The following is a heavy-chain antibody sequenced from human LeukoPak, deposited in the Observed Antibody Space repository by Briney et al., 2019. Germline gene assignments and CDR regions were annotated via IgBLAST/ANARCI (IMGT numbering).Heavy chain of an antibody. J-gene: IGHJ4*02. Sequence: PGGSLRLSCAASGFTFSSYAMTWVRQAPGKGLEWVSAISGSGGSTYYADSVKGRFTISRDNSKNTLYLQMNSLRAEDTAVYYCAKAIYSSNWYVTRPSFDYWGQGTLVTVSS. D-gene: IGHD6-13*01. CDR2: ISGSGGST. CDR3: AKAIYSSNWYVTRPSFDY. CDR1: GFTFSSYA. V-gene: IGHV3-23*01.